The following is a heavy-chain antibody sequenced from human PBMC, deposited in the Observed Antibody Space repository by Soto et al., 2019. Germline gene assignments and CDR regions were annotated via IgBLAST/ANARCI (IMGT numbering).Heavy chain of an antibody. CDR1: GGSISSSSYY. Sequence: QLQLQESGPGLVKPSETLSLTCTVSGGSISSSSYYWGWIRQPPGKGLEWIGGIYYSGSTYYNPSLKSRVTISADTSKNQCSLKLTSVTAADTAVYYCARESRWLQPPGFHYWGQGTLVTVSS. CDR2: IYYSGST. J-gene: IGHJ4*02. V-gene: IGHV4-39*02. CDR3: ARESRWLQPPGFHY. D-gene: IGHD5-12*01.